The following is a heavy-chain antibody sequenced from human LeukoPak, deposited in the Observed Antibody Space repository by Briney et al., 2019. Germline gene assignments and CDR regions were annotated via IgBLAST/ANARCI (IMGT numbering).Heavy chain of an antibody. Sequence: GASVKVSRKVSGYTLTELSMHWVRQAPGKGLEWMGGFDPEDGETIYAQKFQGRVTMTEDTSTDTAYMELSSLRSEDTAVYYCATDSPIVGATRGAFDIWGQGTMVTVSS. D-gene: IGHD1-26*01. V-gene: IGHV1-24*01. CDR1: GYTLTELS. CDR3: ATDSPIVGATRGAFDI. J-gene: IGHJ3*02. CDR2: FDPEDGET.